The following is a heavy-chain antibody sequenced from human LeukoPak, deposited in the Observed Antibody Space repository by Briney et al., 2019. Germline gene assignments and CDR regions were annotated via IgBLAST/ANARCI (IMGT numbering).Heavy chain of an antibody. J-gene: IGHJ4*02. CDR3: AREKYRRVFDF. CDR2: ISTNSGYT. D-gene: IGHD3-16*02. CDR1: GFTFSNYY. V-gene: IGHV3-11*06. Sequence: PGGSLRLSCAASGFTFSNYYMTWIRQAPGKGLEWVSSISTNSGYTNNADSVKCRFTISRDNAKNSLYLQMNSLRAEDTAVYYCAREKYRRVFDFWGEGPLVTVSS.